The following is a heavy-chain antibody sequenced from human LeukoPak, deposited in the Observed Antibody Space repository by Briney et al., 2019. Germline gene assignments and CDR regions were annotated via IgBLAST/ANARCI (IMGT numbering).Heavy chain of an antibody. CDR2: FDPEDGET. CDR3: ATDGSSSWYSSSLRS. V-gene: IGHV1-24*01. CDR1: VYTLTELS. J-gene: IGHJ4*02. D-gene: IGHD6-13*01. Sequence: GASVKVSCKVSVYTLTELSMHWVRQAPGKGLEWMGGFDPEDGETIYAQKFQGRVTMTEDTSTDTAYMELSSLRSEDTAVYYCATDGSSSWYSSSLRSWGQGTLVTVSS.